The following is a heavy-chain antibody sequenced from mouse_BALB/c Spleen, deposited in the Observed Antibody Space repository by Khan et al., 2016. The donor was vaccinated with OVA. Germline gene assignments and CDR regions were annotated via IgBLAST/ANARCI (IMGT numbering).Heavy chain of an antibody. CDR1: GFNIKDTY. CDR3: ASSLLLYAMDY. CDR2: IDPAHGKT. D-gene: IGHD1-2*01. Sequence: VQLQQPGAELVKPGASVKLSCTGSGFNIKDTYIQWVKQRPEQGLEWIGRIDPAHGKTIFDPNLQGKATITADTSSNTAYLHLSSLTSEDTVVYYCASSLLLYAMDYWIQGTSVTVSS. J-gene: IGHJ4*01. V-gene: IGHV14-3*02.